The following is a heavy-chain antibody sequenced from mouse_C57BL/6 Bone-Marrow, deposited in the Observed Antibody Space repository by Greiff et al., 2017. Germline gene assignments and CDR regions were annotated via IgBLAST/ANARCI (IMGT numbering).Heavy chain of an antibody. V-gene: IGHV2-5*01. CDR1: GFSLTSSG. D-gene: IGHD2-4*01. Sequence: VKLVESGPGLVQPSQSLSITCTVSGFSLTSSGVHWVRQSPGKGLEWLGVIWSGGSTDYNAAFMSRLSITKDDSKSQVIFKMNGLQADNTGIYYGAGVYEYAWFAYWGQGTLVTVSA. CDR2: IWSGGST. CDR3: AGVYEYAWFAY. J-gene: IGHJ3*01.